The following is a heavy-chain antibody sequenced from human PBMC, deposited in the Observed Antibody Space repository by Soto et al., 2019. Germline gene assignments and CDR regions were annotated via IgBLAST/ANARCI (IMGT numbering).Heavy chain of an antibody. D-gene: IGHD3-3*01. CDR1: GGSFSGYY. CDR3: ARAYPRYYDFWSGYYTELYYFDY. CDR2: INHSGST. J-gene: IGHJ4*02. V-gene: IGHV4-34*01. Sequence: KPSETLSLTCAVYGGSFSGYYWSWIRQPPGKGLEWIGEINHSGSTNYNPSLKSRVTISVDTSKNQFSLKLSSVTAADTAVYYCARAYPRYYDFWSGYYTELYYFDYWGQGTLVTVSS.